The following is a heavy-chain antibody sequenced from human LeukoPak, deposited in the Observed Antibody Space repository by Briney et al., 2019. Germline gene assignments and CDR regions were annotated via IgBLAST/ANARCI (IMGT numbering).Heavy chain of an antibody. J-gene: IGHJ4*02. CDR3: AIKRGQGLDY. CDR1: GASISSDYYS. V-gene: IGHV4-30-4*01. CDR2: IYYSGST. Sequence: SETLSLTCTVSGASISSDYYSWRWIRQPPGKGLEWIGYIYYSGSTSYNPSLKSRLTISIDTSKNQFSLKLSSVTAADTAVYYCAIKRGQGLDYWGQGTLVTVSS. D-gene: IGHD3-16*01.